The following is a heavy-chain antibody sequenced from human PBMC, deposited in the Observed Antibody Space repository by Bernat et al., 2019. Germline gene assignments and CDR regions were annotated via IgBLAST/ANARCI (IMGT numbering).Heavy chain of an antibody. CDR1: GFSLRTSGVG. J-gene: IGHJ4*02. Sequence: QITLKESGPTLVKPTQTLTLTCACSGFSLRTSGVGVGWIRQPPGRALEWLAFAYWDDDNRYNPSLKSRLAVIKVTSKNLVVLTMTNMDPEDTGTYFCAHRLGGNNWVTGYFDFWGQGALVTVSS. D-gene: IGHD1-1*01. CDR2: AYWDDDN. CDR3: AHRLGGNNWVTGYFDF. V-gene: IGHV2-5*02.